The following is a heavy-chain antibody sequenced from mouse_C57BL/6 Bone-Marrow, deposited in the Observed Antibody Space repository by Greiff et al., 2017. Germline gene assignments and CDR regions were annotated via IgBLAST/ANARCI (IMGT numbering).Heavy chain of an antibody. CDR1: GYTFTSYG. D-gene: IGHD4-1*01. V-gene: IGHV1-58*01. CDR2: FYLGNGYT. Sequence: EVKVVESGAELVRPGSSVKMSCKTSGYTFTSYGINWVKQRPGQGLEWIGYFYLGNGYTEYNEKFKGKATLTSDTSSSTAYMQLSSLTSEDSAIYFCARWDWVDYWGQGTTLTVSS. J-gene: IGHJ2*01. CDR3: ARWDWVDY.